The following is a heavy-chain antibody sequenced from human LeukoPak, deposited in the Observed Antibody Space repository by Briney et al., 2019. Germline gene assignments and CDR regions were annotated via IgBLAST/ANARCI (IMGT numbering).Heavy chain of an antibody. Sequence: PGGSLRLSCVASGFTFSSYSMNWVRQAPGKGLVWVSRINSDGSSTSYADSVKGRFTISRDDAKNTLYLQMNSLRAEDTAVYYCARVGYYDSSGYDYWGQGTLVTVSS. CDR3: ARVGYYDSSGYDY. D-gene: IGHD3-22*01. J-gene: IGHJ4*02. V-gene: IGHV3-74*01. CDR2: INSDGSST. CDR1: GFTFSSYS.